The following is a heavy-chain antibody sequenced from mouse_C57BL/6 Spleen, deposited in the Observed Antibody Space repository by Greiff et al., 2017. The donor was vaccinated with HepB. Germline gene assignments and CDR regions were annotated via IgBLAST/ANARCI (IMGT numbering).Heavy chain of an antibody. CDR1: GYTFTSYW. V-gene: IGHV1-59*01. D-gene: IGHD1-1*01. CDR3: ARPYGSSSPFDY. CDR2: IDPSDSYT. Sequence: VQLQQPGAELVRPGTSVKLSCKASGYTFTSYWMHWVKQRPGQGLEWIGVIDPSDSYTNYNQKFKGKATLTVDTSSSTAYMQLSSLTSEDSAVYYCARPYGSSSPFDYWGQGTTLTVSS. J-gene: IGHJ2*01.